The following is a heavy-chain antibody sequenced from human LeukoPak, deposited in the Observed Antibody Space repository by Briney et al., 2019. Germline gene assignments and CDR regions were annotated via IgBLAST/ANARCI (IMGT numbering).Heavy chain of an antibody. CDR1: GFTFSSYA. CDR2: ISCDGSNK. D-gene: IGHD5-18*01. CDR3: ARDLAAMVNRFDY. Sequence: PGRSLRLSCAASGFTFSSYAMHWVCQAPGKGLEWVAVISCDGSNKYYADSVKGRLTISRDNSKNTLYLQMNSLRAEDTAVYYCARDLAAMVNRFDYWGQGTLVTVSS. V-gene: IGHV3-30-3*01. J-gene: IGHJ4*02.